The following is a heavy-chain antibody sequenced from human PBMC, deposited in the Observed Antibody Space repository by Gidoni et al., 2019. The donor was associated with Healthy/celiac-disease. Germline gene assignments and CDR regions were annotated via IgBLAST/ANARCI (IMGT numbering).Heavy chain of an antibody. D-gene: IGHD3-9*01. CDR1: GFTVSSNY. V-gene: IGHV3-53*01. Sequence: EVQLVESGGGLIQPGGSLRLSCAASGFTVSSNYMSWVRQAPGKGLEWVSVIYSGGSTYYADSVKGRFTISRDNSKNTLYLQMNGLRAEDTAVYYCARIGNYDILTGYSKGDAFDIWGQVTMVTVSS. CDR3: ARIGNYDILTGYSKGDAFDI. CDR2: IYSGGST. J-gene: IGHJ3*02.